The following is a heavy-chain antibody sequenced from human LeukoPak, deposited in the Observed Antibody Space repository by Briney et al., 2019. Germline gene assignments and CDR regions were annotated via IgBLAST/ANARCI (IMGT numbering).Heavy chain of an antibody. Sequence: ASVKVSCKASGYTFTGYYMHWMRQAPGQGLEWMGWINPNSGGTNYAQKFQGRVTMTRDTSISTAYMELSRLRSDDTAVYYCARLTTYSSSTSCYDPEKYFDYWGQGTLVTVSS. CDR2: INPNSGGT. V-gene: IGHV1-2*02. D-gene: IGHD2-2*01. J-gene: IGHJ4*02. CDR1: GYTFTGYY. CDR3: ARLTTYSSSTSCYDPEKYFDY.